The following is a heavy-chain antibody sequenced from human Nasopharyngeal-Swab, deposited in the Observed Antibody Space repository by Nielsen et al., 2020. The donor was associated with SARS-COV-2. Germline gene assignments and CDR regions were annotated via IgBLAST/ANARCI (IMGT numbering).Heavy chain of an antibody. CDR2: MYYSGST. CDR1: GGSISSSSYY. CDR3: ARDVSPSKWYQGGYFDY. Sequence: SETLSLTCTVSGGSISSSSYYWGWIRQPPGKGLEWIGSMYYSGSTYYNPSLKSRVTISVDTSKNQFSLKLRSVTAADTAVYYCARDVSPSKWYQGGYFDYWGQGTLVTVSS. D-gene: IGHD2-2*01. J-gene: IGHJ4*02. V-gene: IGHV4-39*07.